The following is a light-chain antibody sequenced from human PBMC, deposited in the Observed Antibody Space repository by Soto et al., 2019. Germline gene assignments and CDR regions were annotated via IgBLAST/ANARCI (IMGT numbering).Light chain of an antibody. Sequence: EIVLTQSPATLSLSRGERATLSCRASQSVSSYLAWYQQKPGQAPRLLIYDASNRATGIPARFSGSGSGTDFTLTISSLEPYDFAVYHCQQRSNPLPLAAGPKVDIK. CDR3: QQRSNPLP. J-gene: IGKJ4*01. V-gene: IGKV3-11*01. CDR1: QSVSSY. CDR2: DAS.